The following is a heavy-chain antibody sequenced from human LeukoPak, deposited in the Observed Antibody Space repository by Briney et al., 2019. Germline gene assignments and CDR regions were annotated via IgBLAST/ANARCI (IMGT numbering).Heavy chain of an antibody. V-gene: IGHV1-69*01. CDR2: IIPIFGTA. J-gene: IGHJ4*02. CDR1: GGTFSRYA. D-gene: IGHD5-12*01. Sequence: SVKVSCKASGGTFSRYAISWVRQAPGQGRKWMGGIIPIFGTANYAQKFQGRVTITADESTSTAYLEVSSLRSEDTAVYYCARAYSGYDFFDYWGQGILVTVSS. CDR3: ARAYSGYDFFDY.